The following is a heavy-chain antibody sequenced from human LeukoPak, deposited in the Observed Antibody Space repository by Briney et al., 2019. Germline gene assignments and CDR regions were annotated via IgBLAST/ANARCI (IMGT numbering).Heavy chain of an antibody. V-gene: IGHV3-30-3*01. D-gene: IGHD1-26*01. CDR3: VKEDHSGSYYYFDY. J-gene: IGHJ4*02. CDR1: GFTFSSYA. CDR2: ISYDGSNK. Sequence: GGSLRLSCAASGFTFSSYAMHWVRQAPGKGLEWAAVISYDGSNKYYADFVKGRFTISRDNSKNTLYLQMNSLRAEDTAVYYCVKEDHSGSYYYFDYWGQGTLVTVSS.